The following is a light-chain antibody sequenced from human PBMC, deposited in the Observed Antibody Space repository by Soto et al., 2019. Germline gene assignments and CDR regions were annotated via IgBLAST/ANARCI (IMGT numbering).Light chain of an antibody. V-gene: IGLV2-14*01. CDR3: TSYTSSSTLDV. Sequence: QSVLTQPASVSGSPGQSITISCTGTSSDVGGYNYVSWYQQHPGKAPKLIIYEVSNRPSGVPNRFFGSKSGNTASLTISGLQAEDEAEYYCTSYTSSSTLDVFGTGTK. CDR2: EVS. J-gene: IGLJ1*01. CDR1: SSDVGGYNY.